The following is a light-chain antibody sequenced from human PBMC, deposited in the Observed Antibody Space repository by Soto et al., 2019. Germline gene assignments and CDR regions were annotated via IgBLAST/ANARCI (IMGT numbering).Light chain of an antibody. Sequence: QSVLTQPPSASGTPGQRVTISCSGSSSNIGSNTVNWYQQLTGTAPKLLIYSNNQRHSGVPDRFSGSKSGTSASLAISGLQSEDEADYYCAAWDDSLNVYVFGTGTKLTVL. CDR1: SSNIGSNT. CDR2: SNN. J-gene: IGLJ1*01. V-gene: IGLV1-44*01. CDR3: AAWDDSLNVYV.